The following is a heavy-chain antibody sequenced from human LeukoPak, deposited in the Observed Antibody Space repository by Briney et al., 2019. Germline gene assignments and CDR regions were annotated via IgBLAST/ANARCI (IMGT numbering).Heavy chain of an antibody. D-gene: IGHD6-13*01. CDR2: IYHNGRT. CDR3: ARRGYSSSWYVGFDY. CDR1: GASFSNDY. Sequence: SETLSLTCSLSGASFSNDYWSWVRQPPGKGLEWIGYIYHNGRTNYNPSLKSRITMSIDTSQNQFSLKLSSVTAADTAVYYCARRGYSSSWYVGFDYWGQGTLVTVSS. J-gene: IGHJ4*02. V-gene: IGHV4-59*12.